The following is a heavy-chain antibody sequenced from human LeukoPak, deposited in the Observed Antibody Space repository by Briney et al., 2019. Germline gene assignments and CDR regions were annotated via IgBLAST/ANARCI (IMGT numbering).Heavy chain of an antibody. CDR2: ISNDGTNE. CDR1: RFTFSTYA. D-gene: IGHD6-19*01. V-gene: IGHV3-30-3*01. Sequence: PGGSLRLSCAASRFTFSTYAMHWVRQAPGKGLEWVAGISNDGTNEDHADSVKGRFTFSRDNSKNTLYLQMNSLRAEDTAIYYCARDRIAVAGMGAFQHWGQGTLVTVSS. CDR3: ARDRIAVAGMGAFQH. J-gene: IGHJ1*01.